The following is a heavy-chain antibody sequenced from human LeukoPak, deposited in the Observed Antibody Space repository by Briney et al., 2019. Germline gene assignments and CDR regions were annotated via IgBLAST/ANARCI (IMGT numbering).Heavy chain of an antibody. CDR2: INPSGGST. V-gene: IGHV1-46*01. CDR3: ARDPGYCSGGSCYYFDY. CDR1: GYTFTSYY. J-gene: IGHJ4*02. Sequence: ASVKVSCKASGYTFTSYYMHWVRQAPGQGLEWMGIINPSGGSTSYAQKFQGRVTMTRDTSTSTVYMELSSLSSEDTAVYYCARDPGYCSGGSCYYFDYWGQGTLVTVSS. D-gene: IGHD2-15*01.